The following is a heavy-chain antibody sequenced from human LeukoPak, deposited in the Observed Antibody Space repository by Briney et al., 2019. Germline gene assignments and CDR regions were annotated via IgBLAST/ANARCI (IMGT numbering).Heavy chain of an antibody. D-gene: IGHD2-21*02. CDR1: GGSISSYY. V-gene: IGHV4-59*01. CDR3: ARGFAYCGGDCYPNWFDP. J-gene: IGHJ5*02. CDR2: IYHSGST. Sequence: SETLSLTCTVSGGSISSYYWSWIRQPPGKGLEWIRYIYHSGSTNYNPSLKSRVTISVDTSKNQFSLKLSSVTAADTAVYYCARGFAYCGGDCYPNWFDPWGQGTLVTVSS.